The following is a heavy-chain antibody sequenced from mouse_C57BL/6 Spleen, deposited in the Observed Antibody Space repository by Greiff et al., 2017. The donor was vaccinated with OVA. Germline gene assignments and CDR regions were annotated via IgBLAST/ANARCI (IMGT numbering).Heavy chain of an antibody. D-gene: IGHD1-1*01. J-gene: IGHJ1*03. CDR2: INPYNGGT. V-gene: IGHV1-19*01. CDR3: ARDRTVVATEYFDV. Sequence: VQLKESGPVLVKPGASVKMSCKASGYTFTDYYMNWVKQSHGKSLEWIGVINPYNGGTSYNQKFKGKATLTVDKSSSTAYMELNSLTSEDSAVYYCARDRTVVATEYFDVWGTGTTVTVSS. CDR1: GYTFTDYY.